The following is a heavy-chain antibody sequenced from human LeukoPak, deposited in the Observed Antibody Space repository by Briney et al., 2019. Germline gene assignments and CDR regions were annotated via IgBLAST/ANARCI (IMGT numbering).Heavy chain of an antibody. CDR2: INHNGNVN. V-gene: IGHV3-7*03. D-gene: IGHD3-16*01. Sequence: GGSLRLSCAASGFTFSSYWMNWARQAPGKGLEWVASINHNGNVNYYVDSVKGRFTISRDNAKNSLYLQMSDLRAEDTAVYFCARGGGLDVWGQGATVTVSS. CDR1: GFTFSSYW. J-gene: IGHJ6*02. CDR3: ARGGGLDV.